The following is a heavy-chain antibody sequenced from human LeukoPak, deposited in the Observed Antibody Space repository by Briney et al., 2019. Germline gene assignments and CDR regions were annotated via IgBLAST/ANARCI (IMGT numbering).Heavy chain of an antibody. CDR1: GNYW. J-gene: IGHJ4*02. D-gene: IGHD2-15*01. V-gene: IGHV3-74*01. CDR3: AKEYCSGGSCYSGY. CDR2: INSDGSWT. Sequence: PGGSLRLSCAASGNYWMHWVRQAPGKGLVWVSHINSDGSWTGYADSVKGRFSISRDNSKNTVYLQMSSLRGEDTAVYHCAKEYCSGGSCYSGYWGQGALVTVSS.